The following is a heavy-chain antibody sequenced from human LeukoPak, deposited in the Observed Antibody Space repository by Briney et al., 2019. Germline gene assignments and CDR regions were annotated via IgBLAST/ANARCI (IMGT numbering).Heavy chain of an antibody. CDR1: GGSFSGYY. CDR2: INHSGST. CDR3: ARVRLVGIYGSGSYLIFDY. V-gene: IGHV4-34*01. J-gene: IGHJ4*02. Sequence: SETLSLTCAVYGGSFSGYYRSWIRQPPGKGLEWIGEINHSGSTNYNPSLKSRVTISVDTSKNQFSLKLSSVTAADTAVYYCARVRLVGIYGSGSYLIFDYWGQGTLVTVSS. D-gene: IGHD3-10*01.